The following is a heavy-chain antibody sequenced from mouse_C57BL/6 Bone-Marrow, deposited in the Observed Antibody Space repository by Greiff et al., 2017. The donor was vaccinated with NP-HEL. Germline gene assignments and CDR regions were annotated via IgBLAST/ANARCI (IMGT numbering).Heavy chain of an antibody. CDR1: GYTFTSYW. CDR3: ARSSPYYGSSRFAY. Sequence: QVHVKQPGAELVKPGASVKLSCKASGYTFTSYWMHWVKQRPGRGLEWIGRIDPNSGGTKYNEKFKSKATLTVDKPSSTAYMQLSSLTSEDSAVYYCARSSPYYGSSRFAYWGQGTLVTVSA. V-gene: IGHV1-72*01. CDR2: IDPNSGGT. J-gene: IGHJ3*01. D-gene: IGHD1-1*01.